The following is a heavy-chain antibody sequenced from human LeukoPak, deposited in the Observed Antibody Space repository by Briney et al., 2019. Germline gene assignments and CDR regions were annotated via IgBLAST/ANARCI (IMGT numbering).Heavy chain of an antibody. J-gene: IGHJ4*02. CDR3: MLGSGSYDSSDFDY. CDR1: GFTFNNVW. Sequence: GGSLRLSCAASGFTFNNVWMNWGRQAPGKGLEWVGRIKSKTNGGTTEYAAPVKGRFTILRDDSKNTLYLQMNSLKTEDTAVYYCMLGSGSYDSSDFDYWGQGALVTVSS. V-gene: IGHV3-15*07. CDR2: IKSKTNGGTT. D-gene: IGHD3-22*01.